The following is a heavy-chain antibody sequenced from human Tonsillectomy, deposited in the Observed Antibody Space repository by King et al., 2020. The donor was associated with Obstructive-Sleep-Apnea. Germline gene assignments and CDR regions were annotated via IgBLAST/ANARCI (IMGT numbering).Heavy chain of an antibody. CDR3: ARDRAYCSGGTCYGALDY. CDR1: GGSLSSYY. D-gene: IGHD2-15*01. J-gene: IGHJ4*02. V-gene: IGHV4-59*01. Sequence: VQLQESGPGLVKPSETLSLTCTVSGGSLSSYYWSWIRQPPGKGLEWIGYIYYSGSTNYNPSLKSRVTTSVDTSKKQFSLKLNSVTAADTAVYYCARDRAYCSGGTCYGALDYWGQGILVTVSS. CDR2: IYYSGST.